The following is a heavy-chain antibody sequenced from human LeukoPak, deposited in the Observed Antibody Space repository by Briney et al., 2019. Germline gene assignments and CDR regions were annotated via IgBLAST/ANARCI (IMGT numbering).Heavy chain of an antibody. V-gene: IGHV4-31*03. J-gene: IGHJ2*01. CDR3: ARVAVTPIFYPLYWYFDL. CDR1: GGSISSSSYY. CDR2: IYYSGST. D-gene: IGHD4-23*01. Sequence: SETLSLTCTVSGGSISSSSYYWGWIRQHPGKGLEWIGYIYYSGSTYYNPSLKSRVTISVDTSKNQFSLKLSSVTAADTAVYYCARVAVTPIFYPLYWYFDLWGRGTLVTVSS.